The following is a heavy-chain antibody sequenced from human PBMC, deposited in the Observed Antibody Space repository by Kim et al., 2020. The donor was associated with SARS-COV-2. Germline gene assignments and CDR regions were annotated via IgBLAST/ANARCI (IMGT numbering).Heavy chain of an antibody. CDR3: TTDLNIVVVPAANY. Sequence: GGSLRLSCAASGFTFSNAWMSWVRQAPGKGLEWVGRIKSKTDGGTTDYAAPVKGRFTISRDDSKNTLYLQMNSLKTEDTAVYYCTTDLNIVVVPAANYWGQGTLVTVSS. V-gene: IGHV3-15*01. D-gene: IGHD2-2*01. J-gene: IGHJ4*02. CDR2: IKSKTDGGTT. CDR1: GFTFSNAW.